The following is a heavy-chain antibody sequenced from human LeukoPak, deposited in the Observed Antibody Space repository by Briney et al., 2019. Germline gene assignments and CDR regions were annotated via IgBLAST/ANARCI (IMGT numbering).Heavy chain of an antibody. CDR3: AKEGLVGATSVGAVGYYFDY. Sequence: PGGSLRLSCAASGFTFSSYDMSWVRQAPGKGLEWVSGISGSGVSTYYSDSVKGRFTISRDNSKNTLYLQMNSLRAEDTAVYYCAKEGLVGATSVGAVGYYFDYWGQGTLVTVSS. CDR1: GFTFSSYD. D-gene: IGHD1-26*01. V-gene: IGHV3-23*01. CDR2: ISGSGVST. J-gene: IGHJ4*02.